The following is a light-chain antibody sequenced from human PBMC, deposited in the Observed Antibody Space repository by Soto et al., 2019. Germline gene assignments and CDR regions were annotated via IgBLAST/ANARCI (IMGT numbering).Light chain of an antibody. CDR1: SSDVGCYNF. Sequence: QSALTQPASVSGSPGQSITISCTGTSSDVGCYNFVSWYQPHPGSAPKLMIYEVSNRPSGVSNRFSGSKSGNTASLTLSGLQAEDEADYYCSSYTSSSFVVFGGGTKLTVL. J-gene: IGLJ2*01. V-gene: IGLV2-14*01. CDR2: EVS. CDR3: SSYTSSSFVV.